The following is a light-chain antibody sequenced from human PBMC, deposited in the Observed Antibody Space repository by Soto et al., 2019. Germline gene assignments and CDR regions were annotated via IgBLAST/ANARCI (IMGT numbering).Light chain of an antibody. V-gene: IGLV2-14*01. J-gene: IGLJ2*01. CDR1: STDVGSHNY. Sequence: QSALTQAASVSESPGQSISLSCGGTSTDVGSHNYVSWYQQHPGKAPKLIIFEVNNRPSGVSHRFSGSKSGNTASLTISDLQGEDEDDYYCSSYTTNNTVVFGGGTQLTVL. CDR3: SSYTTNNTVV. CDR2: EVN.